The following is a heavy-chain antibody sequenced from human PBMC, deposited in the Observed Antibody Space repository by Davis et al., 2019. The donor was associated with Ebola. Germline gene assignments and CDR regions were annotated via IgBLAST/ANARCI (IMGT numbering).Heavy chain of an antibody. D-gene: IGHD3-10*01. CDR1: GLTFDDYA. J-gene: IGHJ5*02. CDR3: AKDFYGSGSYIDA. Sequence: SLKISCATSGLTFDDYAMHWFRQAPGKGLEWVSGITLNSGTTAYADSVKGRFTISRDNAKDSLYLQMNSLRTEDTAFYYYAKDFYGSGSYIDAWGQGTLVAVSS. V-gene: IGHV3-9*01. CDR2: ITLNSGTT.